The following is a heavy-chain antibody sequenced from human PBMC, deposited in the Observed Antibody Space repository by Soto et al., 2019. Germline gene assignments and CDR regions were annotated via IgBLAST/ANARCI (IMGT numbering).Heavy chain of an antibody. J-gene: IGHJ4*02. CDR2: ISGNSGST. CDR1: GFTLSNYA. CDR3: AKKVDAPTVQFDY. V-gene: IGHV3-23*01. Sequence: GGSLRLSCAASGFTLSNYAMSWVRQAPGRGLEWVSTISGNSGSTYYADSVKGRLKISRDNSKNTLYMQMNSLRDEDTAVYYWAKKVDAPTVQFDYRGQGTLVTVSS. D-gene: IGHD2-2*01.